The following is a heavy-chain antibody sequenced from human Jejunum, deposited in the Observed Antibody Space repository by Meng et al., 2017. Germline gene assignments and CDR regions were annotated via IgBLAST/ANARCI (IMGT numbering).Heavy chain of an antibody. CDR3: ARTNRLSYFDH. CDR2: SRNKANSYTT. D-gene: IGHD2-21*02. Sequence: GESLKISCAASGFTFSDHYMDWVRQAAGKGLEWVGRSRNKANSYTTEYAASVKGRFTISRDESKDSLYLQMNSLTTEDTAVYYCARTNRLSYFDHWGPGTLVTVSS. J-gene: IGHJ4*02. V-gene: IGHV3-72*01. CDR1: GFTFSDHY.